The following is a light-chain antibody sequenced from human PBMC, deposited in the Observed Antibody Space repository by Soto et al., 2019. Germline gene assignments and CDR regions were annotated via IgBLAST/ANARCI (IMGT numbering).Light chain of an antibody. CDR3: QHFNNWPPELT. Sequence: EVVMTQSPATLSVSPGERATLSCRASQSISNNLAWYQQKPGQAPRLLIFGASTRATGVPAGFSGSGSGTEFILTISSLQSEDFATFYCQHFNNWPPELTFGGGTKVEIK. J-gene: IGKJ4*01. V-gene: IGKV3-15*01. CDR2: GAS. CDR1: QSISNN.